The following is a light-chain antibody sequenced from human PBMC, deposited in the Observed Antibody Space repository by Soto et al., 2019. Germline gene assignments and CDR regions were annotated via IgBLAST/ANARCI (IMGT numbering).Light chain of an antibody. V-gene: IGLV8-61*01. CDR3: VLYMGSGAYL. Sequence: QTVVIQESSLSVSRGGTVTLTCGLRSAPISTTYYPAWYQQTPGQAPRTLIYSTNTRSSGVPDRFSGSIRGNKAALTITGAQAEDEAEYHCVLYMGSGAYLFGPGTKLTVL. J-gene: IGLJ1*01. CDR2: STN. CDR1: SAPISTTYY.